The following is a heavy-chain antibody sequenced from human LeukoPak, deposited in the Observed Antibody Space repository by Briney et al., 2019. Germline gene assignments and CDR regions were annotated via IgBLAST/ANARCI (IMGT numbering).Heavy chain of an antibody. D-gene: IGHD5-18*01. CDR3: AKGMWIQLWSHFDD. CDR1: GFTFSSYE. CDR2: ISGSGDNT. Sequence: PGGSLRLSCAASGFTFSSYEMSWVRQAPGKGLEWVSGISGSGDNTYYADSVKGRFTISRDNSKNTLFLQMNNLRAEDTAVYYCAKGMWIQLWSHFDDWGQGTLVTVSS. J-gene: IGHJ4*02. V-gene: IGHV3-23*01.